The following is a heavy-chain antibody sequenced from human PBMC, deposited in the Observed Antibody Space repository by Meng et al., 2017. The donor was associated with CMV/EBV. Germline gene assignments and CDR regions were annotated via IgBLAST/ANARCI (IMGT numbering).Heavy chain of an antibody. V-gene: IGHV3-72*01. J-gene: IGHJ3*02. CDR1: GFTFSDHY. Sequence: GGSLRLSCAASGFTFSDHYMDWVRQAPGKGLEWVGRTRNKANSYTTEYAASVKVRFTISRDDSKNSLYLQMNSLKTEDTDVYYCARSQEDFWSGSDAFDIWGQGTMVTVSS. CDR3: ARSQEDFWSGSDAFDI. CDR2: TRNKANSYTT. D-gene: IGHD3-3*01.